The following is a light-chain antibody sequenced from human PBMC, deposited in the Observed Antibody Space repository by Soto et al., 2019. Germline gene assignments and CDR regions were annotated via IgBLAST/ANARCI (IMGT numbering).Light chain of an antibody. CDR2: DAS. Sequence: EIVLTQSPGTLSLSPGEGATLSCRASQSISSYLAWCQQKPGQAPRLLIYDASNRATGIPARFSGSGSGTDFTLTISSLEPEDFAVYYCQQRSNWPTFGQGTRLEIK. CDR1: QSISSY. J-gene: IGKJ5*01. CDR3: QQRSNWPT. V-gene: IGKV3-11*01.